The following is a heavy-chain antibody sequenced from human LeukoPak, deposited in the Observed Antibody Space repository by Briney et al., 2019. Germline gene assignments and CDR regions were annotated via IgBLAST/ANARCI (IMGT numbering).Heavy chain of an antibody. CDR3: ARSTTVVAFNWFDL. D-gene: IGHD4-23*01. J-gene: IGHJ5*02. CDR2: IYPGDSDT. V-gene: IGHV5-51*01. Sequence: GESLQISCKGSGYIFTNYWIGWVRPLPGKGLEWMGIIYPGDSDTTYSPSFQGQVTISADKSINTAYLQWSSLKASDTAMYYCARSTTVVAFNWFDLWGQGTLVTISS. CDR1: GYIFTNYW.